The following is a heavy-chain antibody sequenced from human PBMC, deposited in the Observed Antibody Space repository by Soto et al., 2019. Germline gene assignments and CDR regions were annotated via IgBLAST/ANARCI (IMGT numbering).Heavy chain of an antibody. Sequence: QVQLVQSGAEVKKPGASVKVSCKASGYTFTGYYMHWVRQAPGQGLEWMGWINPNSGGTNYAQKFQGWVTMTRDTSISTAYMELSRLRSDDTAVYYCARPRYDILTGEGDAFDIWGQGTMVTVSS. CDR3: ARPRYDILTGEGDAFDI. J-gene: IGHJ3*02. CDR1: GYTFTGYY. D-gene: IGHD3-9*01. CDR2: INPNSGGT. V-gene: IGHV1-2*04.